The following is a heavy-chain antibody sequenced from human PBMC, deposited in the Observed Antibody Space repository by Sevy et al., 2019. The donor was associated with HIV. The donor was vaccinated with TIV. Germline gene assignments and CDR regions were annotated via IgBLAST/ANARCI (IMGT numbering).Heavy chain of an antibody. CDR3: ARDHDRGITMVQGVITNPYYYYGMDV. D-gene: IGHD3-10*01. Sequence: ASVKVSCKASGGTFSSYAISWVRQAPGQGLEWMGGIIPIFGTANYAQKFQGRVTITADESTSTAYMELSSLRSEDTAVYYCARDHDRGITMVQGVITNPYYYYGMDVWGQGTTVTVSS. CDR1: GGTFSSYA. CDR2: IIPIFGTA. V-gene: IGHV1-69*13. J-gene: IGHJ6*02.